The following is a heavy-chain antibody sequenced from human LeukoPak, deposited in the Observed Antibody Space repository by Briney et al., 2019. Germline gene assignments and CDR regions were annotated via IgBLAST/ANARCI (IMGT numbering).Heavy chain of an antibody. V-gene: IGHV3-43*01. CDR2: ITWDGGSS. CDR1: GFTFDDYT. Sequence: GGSLRLSCAASGFTFDDYTMHWVRQVPGKGLEWVSLITWDGGSSFYADSVKGRFTISRDNSKNSLYLQMNSLRTEDTALYHCAIERDRHFDYWGQGTLVIVSS. D-gene: IGHD1-14*01. CDR3: AIERDRHFDY. J-gene: IGHJ4*02.